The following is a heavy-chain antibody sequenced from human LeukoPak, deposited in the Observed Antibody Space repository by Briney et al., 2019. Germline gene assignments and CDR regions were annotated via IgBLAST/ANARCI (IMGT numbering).Heavy chain of an antibody. Sequence: ASVKVSFKASGYTFTSYDINWVRQATGQGLEWMGWMNPNSGNTGYAQKFQGRVTMTRNTSISTAYMELSSLRSEDTAVYYCARSLGLYYYYYYYYMDVWGKGTTVTISS. V-gene: IGHV1-8*01. CDR2: MNPNSGNT. J-gene: IGHJ6*03. CDR3: ARSLGLYYYYYYYYMDV. D-gene: IGHD2-2*02. CDR1: GYTFTSYD.